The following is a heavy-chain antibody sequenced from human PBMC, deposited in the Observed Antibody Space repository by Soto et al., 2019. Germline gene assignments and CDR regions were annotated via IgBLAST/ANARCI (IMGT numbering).Heavy chain of an antibody. CDR1: GASIDSSAYY. CDR2: IFYSGTA. V-gene: IGHV4-39*01. Sequence: SETLSLTCTVSGASIDSSAYYWAWIRQPPGKGLEWIGSIFYSGTAYYNPSLAGRVTMSVDTSKNQFSLNLNSVTAADTAVYFCARRGSDFVLPSDYWGPGTLVTVSS. D-gene: IGHD2-15*01. CDR3: ARRGSDFVLPSDY. J-gene: IGHJ4*02.